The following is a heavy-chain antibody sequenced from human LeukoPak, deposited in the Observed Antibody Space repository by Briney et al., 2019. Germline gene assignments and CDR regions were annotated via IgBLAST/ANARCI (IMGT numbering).Heavy chain of an antibody. CDR2: ISYDGSNK. CDR1: GFTFSSYG. CDR3: AKDREQWLVLVSYYYYGMDV. J-gene: IGHJ6*04. V-gene: IGHV3-30*18. Sequence: PGGSLRLSCAASGFTFSSYGMHWVRQAPGKGLEWVAVISYDGSNKYYADSVKGRFTISRDNSKNTLYLQMNSLRAEDTAVYYCAKDREQWLVLVSYYYYGMDVWGEGTTVTVSS. D-gene: IGHD6-19*01.